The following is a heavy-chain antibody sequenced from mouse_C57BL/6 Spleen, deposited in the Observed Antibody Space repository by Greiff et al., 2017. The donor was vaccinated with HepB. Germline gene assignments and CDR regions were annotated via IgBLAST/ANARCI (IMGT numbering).Heavy chain of an antibody. CDR2: ISYDGSN. CDR3: ARMGYSNWFAY. J-gene: IGHJ3*01. V-gene: IGHV3-6*01. D-gene: IGHD2-5*01. CDR1: GYSITSGYY. Sequence: EVKLVESGPGLVKPSQSLSLTCSVTGYSITSGYYWNWIRQFPGNKLEWMGYISYDGSNNYNPSLKNRISITRDTSKNQFFLKLNSVTTEDTATYYCARMGYSNWFAYWGQGTLVTVSA.